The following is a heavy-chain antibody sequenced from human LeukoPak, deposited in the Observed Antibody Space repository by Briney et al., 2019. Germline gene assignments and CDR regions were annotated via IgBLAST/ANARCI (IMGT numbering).Heavy chain of an antibody. CDR3: ARVSGSYYYYYYMDV. D-gene: IGHD1-26*01. CDR2: IYPGDSDT. CDR1: GYSFTSYW. J-gene: IGHJ6*03. V-gene: IGHV5-51*01. Sequence: GESLKISCKGTGYSFTSYWIGWVRQMPGKGLEWMGTIYPGDSDTRYSPSFQGQVTISADKSISTAYLQWSSLKASDTAMYYCARVSGSYYYYYYMDVWGKGTTVTVSS.